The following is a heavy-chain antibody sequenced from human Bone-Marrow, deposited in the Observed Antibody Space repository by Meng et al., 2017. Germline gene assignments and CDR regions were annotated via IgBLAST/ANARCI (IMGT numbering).Heavy chain of an antibody. CDR1: GYSISSGYY. CDR2: IYHSGST. D-gene: IGHD2-2*01. J-gene: IGHJ5*02. Sequence: SETLSLTCAVSGYSISSGYYWGWIRQPPGKGLEWIGSIYHSGSTYYNPSLKSRVTISVDTSKNQFSLKLSSVTAADTAVYYCARGNCSSTSCYRKWFDPWGQGTLVTVSS. CDR3: ARGNCSSTSCYRKWFDP. V-gene: IGHV4-38-2*01.